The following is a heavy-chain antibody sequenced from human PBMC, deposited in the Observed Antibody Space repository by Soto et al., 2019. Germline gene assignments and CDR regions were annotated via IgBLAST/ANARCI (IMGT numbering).Heavy chain of an antibody. Sequence: SETLSLTCTVSGGSISNGGYYWSWIRQHPGKGLEWIGYIYYSGSTYYNPSLKSRVTISVDTSKNQFSLKLTSVTAADTAVYYCARVGGFGATTIDYWGQGTLVTVSS. CDR2: IYYSGST. D-gene: IGHD3-10*01. CDR1: GGSISNGGYY. CDR3: ARVGGFGATTIDY. V-gene: IGHV4-31*02. J-gene: IGHJ4*02.